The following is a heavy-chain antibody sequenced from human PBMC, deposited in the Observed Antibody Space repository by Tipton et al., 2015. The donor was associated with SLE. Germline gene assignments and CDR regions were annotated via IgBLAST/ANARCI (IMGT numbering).Heavy chain of an antibody. J-gene: IGHJ6*03. CDR1: GFTFISYW. Sequence: SLRLSCAASGFTFISYWMHWVRQAPGKGLVWVSRINSDGSSTSYADSVKGRFTISRDNAKNTVYLQMNSLRAEDTAVYYCARAYDFRSYYYMDVWGKGTTVTVSS. CDR2: INSDGSST. D-gene: IGHD3-3*01. CDR3: ARAYDFRSYYYMDV. V-gene: IGHV3-74*01.